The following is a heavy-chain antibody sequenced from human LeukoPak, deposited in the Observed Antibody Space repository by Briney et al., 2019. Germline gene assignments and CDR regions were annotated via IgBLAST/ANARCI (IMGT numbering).Heavy chain of an antibody. CDR1: GFTASSNE. D-gene: IGHD1-26*01. CDR2: ISGSGGGT. Sequence: GGSLRLSCAASGFTASSNEMSWVRQAPGKGLEWVSLISGSGGGTYYADSVKGRFTISRDNSKNTLYLQLNSLRVEDTAVYYCAKNRGAGSHYYYHMNVWGKGTTVTVSS. CDR3: AKNRGAGSHYYYHMNV. V-gene: IGHV3-23*01. J-gene: IGHJ6*03.